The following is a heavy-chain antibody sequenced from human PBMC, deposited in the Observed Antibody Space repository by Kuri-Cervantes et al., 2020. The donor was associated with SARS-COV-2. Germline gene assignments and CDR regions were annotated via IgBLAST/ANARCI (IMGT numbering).Heavy chain of an antibody. V-gene: IGHV3-21*01. J-gene: IGHJ3*02. CDR1: GFTFSNYG. D-gene: IGHD3-9*01. CDR3: ARDLLRQFDWLSSDAFDI. CDR2: ISSSSSYI. Sequence: GSLRLSCVASGFTFSNYGMHWVRQAPGKGLEWVSSISSSSSYIYYADSVKGRFTISRDNAKNSLYLQMNSLRAEDTAVYYCARDLLRQFDWLSSDAFDIWGQGTMVTVSS.